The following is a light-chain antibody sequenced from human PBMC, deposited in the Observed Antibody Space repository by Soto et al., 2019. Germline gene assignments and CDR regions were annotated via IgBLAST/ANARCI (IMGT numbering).Light chain of an antibody. Sequence: QSALTQPPSASGSPGQSVTISCTGTKSDIGVYDFVSRYQHHPGKAPRLIIYEVVQRPSGVPDRFSGSKSGNTASLTVSGLQAADEADYFCKSYAGSNTYVFGSGTKLTVL. CDR3: KSYAGSNTYV. J-gene: IGLJ1*01. CDR1: KSDIGVYDF. CDR2: EVV. V-gene: IGLV2-8*01.